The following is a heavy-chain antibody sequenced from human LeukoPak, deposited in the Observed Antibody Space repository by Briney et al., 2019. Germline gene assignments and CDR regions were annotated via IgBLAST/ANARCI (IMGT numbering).Heavy chain of an antibody. CDR3: AREAAVAVFDY. V-gene: IGHV3-21*01. J-gene: IGHJ4*02. D-gene: IGHD6-19*01. CDR2: ISSTSSHI. CDR1: GFTFSTYT. Sequence: GGSLRLSCAASGFTFSTYTMNWVRQAPGKGLQWVSSISSTSSHIYYADSVKGRFTISRDNAKNSLYLQLNSLRAEDTAVYYCAREAAVAVFDYWGQGTLVTVSS.